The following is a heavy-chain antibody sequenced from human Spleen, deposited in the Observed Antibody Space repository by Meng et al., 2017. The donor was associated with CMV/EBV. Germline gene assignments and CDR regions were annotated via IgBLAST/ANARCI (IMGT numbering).Heavy chain of an antibody. D-gene: IGHD5-18*01. CDR1: GCSISSYY. CDR3: ARGDTAMCQGYYYYGMDV. CDR2: IYYSGST. V-gene: IGHV4-59*01. Sequence: SETLSLTCTVSGCSISSYYWSWIRQPPGKGLEWIGYIYYSGSTNYNPSLKSQVTISVDTSKNQFSLKLSSVTAADTAVYYCARGDTAMCQGYYYYGMDVWGQGTTVTVSS. J-gene: IGHJ6*02.